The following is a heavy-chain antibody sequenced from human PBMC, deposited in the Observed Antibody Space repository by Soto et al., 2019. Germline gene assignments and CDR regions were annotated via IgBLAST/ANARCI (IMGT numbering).Heavy chain of an antibody. CDR2: INPSGGST. Sequence: QVQLVQSGAEVKKPGASVKVSCKASGYTFTSYYMHWVRQAPGQGLEWMGIINPSGGSTSYAQKFQRSLTMARDTSTSTVYMELSSLRSEDTAVYYCARTGTIFGVVIEWFDYWGQGTLVTVSS. J-gene: IGHJ4*02. CDR3: ARTGTIFGVVIEWFDY. V-gene: IGHV1-46*01. D-gene: IGHD3-3*01. CDR1: GYTFTSYY.